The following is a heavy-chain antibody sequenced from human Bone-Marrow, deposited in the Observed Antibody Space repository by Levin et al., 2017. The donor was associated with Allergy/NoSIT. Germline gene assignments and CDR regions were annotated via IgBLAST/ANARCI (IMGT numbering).Heavy chain of an antibody. CDR1: GGSFRGYY. Sequence: PSETLSLTCAVYGGSFRGYYWTWIRQTPGRGLEWIGEIDHSGDTNPNPSLKSRVTISVDASKNQLSLNLRSVTAADTAVYYCARGHPAVAARPVRPLDFWGQGPRVTVSS. CDR3: ARGHPAVAARPVRPLDF. V-gene: IGHV4-34*01. CDR2: IDHSGDT. J-gene: IGHJ4*02. D-gene: IGHD6-6*01.